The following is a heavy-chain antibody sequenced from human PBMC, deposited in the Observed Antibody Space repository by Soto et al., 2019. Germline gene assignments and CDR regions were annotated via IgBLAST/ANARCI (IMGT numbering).Heavy chain of an antibody. Sequence: ASVKVSCKASGYTFTGYYMHWVRQAPGQGLEWMGGIIPIFGTANYAQKFQGRVTITADESTSTAYMELSSLRSEDTAVYYCVRIQLWPGQSRDNYYYYYGMDVWGQGATVTVSS. CDR1: GYTFTGYY. J-gene: IGHJ6*02. CDR3: VRIQLWPGQSRDNYYYYYGMDV. V-gene: IGHV1-69*13. CDR2: IIPIFGTA. D-gene: IGHD5-18*01.